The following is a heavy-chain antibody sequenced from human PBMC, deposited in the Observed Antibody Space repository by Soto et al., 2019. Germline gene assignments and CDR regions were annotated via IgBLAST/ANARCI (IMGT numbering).Heavy chain of an antibody. Sequence: SGPTLVNPTQTLTLTCTFSGFSLSTSGVGMGWIRQPPGKALEWLALIYWNDDKRYSPSLKSRLTITKDTSKNQVVLTMTNMDPVDTATYYCAHSQRPWFGESNFDYWGQGTLVTVSS. J-gene: IGHJ4*02. D-gene: IGHD3-10*01. V-gene: IGHV2-5*01. CDR1: GFSLSTSGVG. CDR2: IYWNDDK. CDR3: AHSQRPWFGESNFDY.